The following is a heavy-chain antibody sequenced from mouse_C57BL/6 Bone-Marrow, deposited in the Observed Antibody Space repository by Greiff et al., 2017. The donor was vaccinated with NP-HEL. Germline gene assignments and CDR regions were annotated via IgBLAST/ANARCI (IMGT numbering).Heavy chain of an antibody. D-gene: IGHD2-3*01. J-gene: IGHJ1*03. Sequence: QVQLQQSGAELAKPGASVKLSCKASGYTFTSYWMHWVKQRPGQGLEWIGYINPSSGYTKYNPKFKDKATLTADKSSRTAYMQLSSLTYEDSADYYGARPLDCYSRGGYFDVGGTGTAVTVSA. CDR2: INPSSGYT. V-gene: IGHV1-7*01. CDR1: GYTFTSYW. CDR3: ARPLDCYSRGGYFDV.